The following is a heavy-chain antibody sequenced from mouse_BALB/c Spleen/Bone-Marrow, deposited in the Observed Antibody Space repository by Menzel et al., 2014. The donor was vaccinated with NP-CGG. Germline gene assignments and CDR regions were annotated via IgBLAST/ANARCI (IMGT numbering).Heavy chain of an antibody. D-gene: IGHD1-1*01. CDR1: DYSFTDYY. J-gene: IGHJ4*01. Sequence: LVKTGASVKISCKASDYSFTDYYIHWVKQTHGKSLEWIGYISCYNGATNYNQKFKGKATFTVDTSSSAAYMQFSSLTSEDSAVYYCARSEGIYYYGGSYAMDYWGQGTSVTVSS. CDR2: ISCYNGAT. V-gene: IGHV1S34*01. CDR3: ARSEGIYYYGGSYAMDY.